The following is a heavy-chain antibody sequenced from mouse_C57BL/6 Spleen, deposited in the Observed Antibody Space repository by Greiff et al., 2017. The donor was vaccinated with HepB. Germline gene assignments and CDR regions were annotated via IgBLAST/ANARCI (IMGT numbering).Heavy chain of an antibody. D-gene: IGHD2-4*01. CDR1: GYSFTGYF. Sequence: EVQLQQSGPELVKPGDSVKISCKASGYSFTGYFKNWVMQSHGKSLEWIGRINPYNGDTFYNQKFKGKATLTVDKSSSTAHMELRSLTSEDSAVYYCARPYDYDHYAMDYWGQGTSVTVSS. J-gene: IGHJ4*01. CDR2: INPYNGDT. CDR3: ARPYDYDHYAMDY. V-gene: IGHV1-20*01.